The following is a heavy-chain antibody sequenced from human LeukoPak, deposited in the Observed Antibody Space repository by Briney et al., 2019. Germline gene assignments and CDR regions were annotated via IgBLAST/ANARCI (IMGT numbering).Heavy chain of an antibody. V-gene: IGHV3-7*01. CDR2: IKQDGSEK. J-gene: IGHJ4*02. Sequence: GGSLRLSCAASGFTFSSYWMTWVRQAPGKGLEWVANIKQDGSEKYHVDSVKGRFTISRDNAKNSLYLQMNSLRAEDAAVYYCARGTGCSGGTCYSFYDYWGQGTLVTVSS. CDR3: ARGTGCSGGTCYSFYDY. D-gene: IGHD2-15*01. CDR1: GFTFSSYW.